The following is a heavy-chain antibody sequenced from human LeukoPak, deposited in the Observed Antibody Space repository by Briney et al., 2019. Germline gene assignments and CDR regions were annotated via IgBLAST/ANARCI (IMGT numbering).Heavy chain of an antibody. CDR3: ARAERRGFGENPDY. D-gene: IGHD3-10*01. V-gene: IGHV3-30*03. CDR1: GFTFSAYG. J-gene: IGHJ4*02. CDR2: ISNDGVSE. Sequence: TGGSLRLSCVTSGFTFSAYGMQWVRQAPGKGLEWVAVISNDGVSEHYADSVKGRFTISRDNSKNTLYLQMNSLRAEDTAVYYCARAERRGFGENPDYWGQGTLVTVSS.